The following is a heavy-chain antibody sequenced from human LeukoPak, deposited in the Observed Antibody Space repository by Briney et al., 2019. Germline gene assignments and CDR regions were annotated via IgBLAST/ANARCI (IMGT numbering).Heavy chain of an antibody. CDR2: ISPDGSEQ. D-gene: IGHD2-2*01. Sequence: GGSLRLSCEASGFSFSSSYMTWVRQAPGEGLEWVAAISPDGSEQVYVDSMKGRFTTPRDNAKNSVYLQVNSLRVEDTAVYYCARNPSWGALDYWGRGALVTVSS. CDR3: ARNPSWGALDY. V-gene: IGHV3-7*05. J-gene: IGHJ4*02. CDR1: GFSFSSSY.